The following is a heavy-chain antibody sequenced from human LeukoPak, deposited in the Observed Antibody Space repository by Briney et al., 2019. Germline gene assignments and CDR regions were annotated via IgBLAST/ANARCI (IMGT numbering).Heavy chain of an antibody. J-gene: IGHJ4*02. D-gene: IGHD3-22*01. CDR2: ISSRSDYM. V-gene: IGHV3-21*04. CDR1: GFAFSRHS. Sequence: GGSLRLSCAASGFAFSRHSMNWVRQAPGKGLEWVSSISSRSDYMYYADSVKGRFTISRDDAKNSLYLQMNSLRVEDTAVYYCAKARYYDSSGPFDYWGQGTLVTVSS. CDR3: AKARYYDSSGPFDY.